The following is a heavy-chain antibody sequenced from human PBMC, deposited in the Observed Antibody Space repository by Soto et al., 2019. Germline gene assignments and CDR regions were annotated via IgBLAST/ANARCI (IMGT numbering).Heavy chain of an antibody. Sequence: SETLSLTCSVSGGSISGDYYWSWIRQSPEKGLEWIGYIYYSGSSYSNPALQSRLSMSLDTSKNQFSLKLRSVTAADTAVYYCARGGDRLPGFFNSWGQGALVTVPS. J-gene: IGHJ5*01. CDR1: GGSISGDYY. CDR3: ARGGDRLPGFFNS. CDR2: IYYSGSS. V-gene: IGHV4-30-4*08. D-gene: IGHD3-16*01.